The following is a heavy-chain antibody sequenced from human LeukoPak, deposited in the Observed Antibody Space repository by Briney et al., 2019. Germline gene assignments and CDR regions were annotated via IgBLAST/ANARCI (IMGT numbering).Heavy chain of an antibody. CDR3: AKDASIRPYYFDY. V-gene: IGHV3-30*18. CDR2: ISYDGSNQ. D-gene: IGHD6-6*01. CDR1: GFTFSDYG. Sequence: GGSLRLSCAASGFTFSDYGMHWVRQAPGKGLEWVAVISYDGSNQYYADSVKGRFTISRDNSKNTLYLQMNSLRAEDTAVYYCAKDASIRPYYFDYWGQGTLVTVSS. J-gene: IGHJ4*01.